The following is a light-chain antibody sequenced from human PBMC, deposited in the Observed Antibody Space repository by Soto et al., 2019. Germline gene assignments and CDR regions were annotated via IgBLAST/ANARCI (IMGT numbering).Light chain of an antibody. CDR3: SSYTSSSSYV. CDR1: SSDVGAYHF. Sequence: QSALTQPASVSGSPGQSITISCTGSSSDVGAYHFVSWYQHHPGKAPKLILYEVTARPSGVSSRFSGSKSGNTASLTISGLQAEDEADYYCSSYTSSSSYVFGTGTKVTV. CDR2: EVT. J-gene: IGLJ1*01. V-gene: IGLV2-14*01.